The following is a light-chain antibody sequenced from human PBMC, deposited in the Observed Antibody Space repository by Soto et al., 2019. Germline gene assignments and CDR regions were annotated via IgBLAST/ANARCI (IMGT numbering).Light chain of an antibody. CDR2: DAS. Sequence: EIVLTQSPATLSLSPGEGATLSCRASQSVSSYLAWYQQKPGQAPRLLIYDASNRATGVPARFSGSGSGTDFTLTISSLEPEDFAVYYCQQRSNWPRFTFGPGTKVDTK. CDR1: QSVSSY. CDR3: QQRSNWPRFT. V-gene: IGKV3-11*01. J-gene: IGKJ3*01.